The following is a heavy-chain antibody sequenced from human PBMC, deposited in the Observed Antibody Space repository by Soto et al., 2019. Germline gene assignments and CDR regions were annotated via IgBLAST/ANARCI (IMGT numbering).Heavy chain of an antibody. CDR1: GGSFSGYY. CDR3: AISSKKQQQLVRAVFFDC. D-gene: IGHD6-13*01. Sequence: PSETLSLTCAVYGGSFSGYYWSWIREPPGKGLEWFGEINHRGSTNYNPSLKSGVPISVDTSKNQYSLNLRSVNAADSAAYSGAISSKKQQQLVRAVFFDCCGQETLGTVSS. CDR2: INHRGST. J-gene: IGHJ4*02. V-gene: IGHV4-34*01.